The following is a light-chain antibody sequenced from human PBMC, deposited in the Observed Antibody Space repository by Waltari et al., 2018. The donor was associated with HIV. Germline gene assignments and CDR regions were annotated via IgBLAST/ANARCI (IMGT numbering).Light chain of an antibody. CDR3: QWRTKWRPGT. CDR1: QSVTNS. Sequence: EIVLTQSPATLSLSPGERATLSCRASQSVTNSLAWYQQKTGQTPRLLIYDTSNRATGIPARFSGSGSGTDFSLTISSPEPDDFAVYYCQWRTKWRPGTFGQGTRLEIK. J-gene: IGKJ5*01. CDR2: DTS. V-gene: IGKV3-11*01.